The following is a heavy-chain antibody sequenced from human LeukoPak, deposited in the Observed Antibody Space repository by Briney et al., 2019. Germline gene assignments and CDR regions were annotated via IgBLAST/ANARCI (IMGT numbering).Heavy chain of an antibody. V-gene: IGHV3-7*01. Sequence: GGSLRLSCTVSGFTFSNYWMSWVRQAPGKGLEWVANIKEDESEKYYVDSVKGRCTISRDNAKNSLYLQMNSLRAEDTAVYYCAKDRSQWLVWDKYYFDYWGQGTLVTVSS. CDR2: IKEDESEK. CDR1: GFTFSNYW. D-gene: IGHD6-19*01. J-gene: IGHJ4*02. CDR3: AKDRSQWLVWDKYYFDY.